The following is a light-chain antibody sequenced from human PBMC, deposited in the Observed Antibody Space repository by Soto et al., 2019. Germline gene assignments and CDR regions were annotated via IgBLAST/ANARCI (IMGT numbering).Light chain of an antibody. CDR3: SSYTNRNSLV. Sequence: QSALTQPPSASGSPGQSVTISCTGTSSDVGGYNYVSWYQQHPGKAPKLMIYEVSKRPSGVSNRFSGSKSGNTASLTISGLQAEDEADYYCSSYTNRNSLVFGAGTQLTVL. CDR1: SSDVGGYNY. V-gene: IGLV2-14*01. CDR2: EVS. J-gene: IGLJ7*01.